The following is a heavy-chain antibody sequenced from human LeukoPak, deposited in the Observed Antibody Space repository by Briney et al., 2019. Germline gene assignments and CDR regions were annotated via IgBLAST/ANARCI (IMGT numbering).Heavy chain of an antibody. V-gene: IGHV3-23*01. CDR2: ISGSGGST. Sequence: GGSLRLSCAASGFTFSSYAMSWVRQAPGKGLEWVSAISGSGGSTYYADSVKGRFTISRDNSKNTLYLQMSSLRAEDTAVYYCAKLPTVVPAAMDFYFDYWGQGTLVTVSS. J-gene: IGHJ4*02. CDR3: AKLPTVVPAAMDFYFDY. CDR1: GFTFSSYA. D-gene: IGHD2-2*01.